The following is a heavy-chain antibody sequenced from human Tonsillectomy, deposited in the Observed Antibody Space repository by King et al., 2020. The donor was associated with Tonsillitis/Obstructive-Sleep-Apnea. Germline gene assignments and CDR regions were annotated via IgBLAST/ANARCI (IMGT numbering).Heavy chain of an antibody. J-gene: IGHJ5*02. V-gene: IGHV1-18*01. CDR3: AREGEGCTSTSCLNNWFDP. Sequence: VQLVESGAEVKKPGASVKVSCKASGYTFTSYGISWVRQAPGHGLEWVGWISAYKGNTNYAQKIQGRVTMTTETSTSTAYMELRSLRSDDTAVYYCAREGEGCTSTSCLNNWFDPWGQGTLVTVSS. CDR2: ISAYKGNT. D-gene: IGHD2-2*01. CDR1: GYTFTSYG.